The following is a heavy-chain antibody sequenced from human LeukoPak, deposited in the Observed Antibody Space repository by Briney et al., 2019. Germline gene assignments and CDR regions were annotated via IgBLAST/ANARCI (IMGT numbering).Heavy chain of an antibody. CDR1: GGSISSFY. CDR2: IFHSGHT. D-gene: IGHD2-15*01. Sequence: PSETLSLTCTVSGGSISSFYWSWLRQPPGKGLEWIGYIFHSGHTNYNPSLKSRVTISIDSSTDQFSLKLSSVTAADTAVYYCARGVSGGSLISFDYWGQGTLVTVSS. V-gene: IGHV4-59*01. J-gene: IGHJ4*02. CDR3: ARGVSGGSLISFDY.